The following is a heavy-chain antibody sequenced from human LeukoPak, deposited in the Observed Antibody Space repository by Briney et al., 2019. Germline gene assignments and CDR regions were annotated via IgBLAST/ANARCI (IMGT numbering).Heavy chain of an antibody. CDR3: ASLSASYYGTYYFDF. Sequence: SETLSLTCTVSGGSISSYYWTWIRQAPGKGLECIGYIYYSGITNYNPSLKSRVTMSVDTSTNQFSLKLSSVTAADPAVYYCASLSASYYGTYYFDFWGQGSLVTVSS. CDR2: IYYSGIT. CDR1: GGSISSYY. D-gene: IGHD1-26*01. J-gene: IGHJ4*02. V-gene: IGHV4-59*01.